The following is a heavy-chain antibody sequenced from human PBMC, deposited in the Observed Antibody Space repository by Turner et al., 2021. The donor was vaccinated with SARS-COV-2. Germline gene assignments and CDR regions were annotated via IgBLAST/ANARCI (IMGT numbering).Heavy chain of an antibody. J-gene: IGHJ4*02. Sequence: DVQLLEYAGALVQPGGSLSVHCADSGFTSSSYWKSWIRQAQGKELEWVTNISQDGSEKYYVNSRKGRFTITSDNAKISLYLQMNILRAEETSVDYCARLGGSSWYFDYWGQGTLVTVSS. CDR3: ARLGGSSWYFDY. V-gene: IGHV3-7*01. CDR2: ISQDGSEK. D-gene: IGHD6-13*01. CDR1: GFTSSSYW.